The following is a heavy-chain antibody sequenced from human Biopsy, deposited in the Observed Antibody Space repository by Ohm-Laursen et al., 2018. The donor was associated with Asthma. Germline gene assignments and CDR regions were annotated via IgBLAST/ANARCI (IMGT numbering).Heavy chain of an antibody. CDR3: ARGQKSAGDRWFDP. V-gene: IGHV1-2*06. J-gene: IGHJ5*02. CDR1: GYTFIGCH. CDR2: IKPNSGGT. D-gene: IGHD6-13*01. Sequence: PSVKVSCKASGYTFIGCHIHWMRQAPGQGLEWIGRIKPNSGGTNYAQKFQGSVTKTRATSISTAYMEVSRLRSDDTAVYYCARGQKSAGDRWFDPWGQGTLVTVSS.